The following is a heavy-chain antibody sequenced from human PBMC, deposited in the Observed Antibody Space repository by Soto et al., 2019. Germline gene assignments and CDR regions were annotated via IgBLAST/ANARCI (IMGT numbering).Heavy chain of an antibody. V-gene: IGHV1-69*13. D-gene: IGHD6-6*01. CDR1: GGTFSSYA. CDR2: IIPIFGTA. CDR3: AREHQYSSSSGMDWFDP. Sequence: SVKVSCKASGGTFSSYAISWVRQAPGQGLEWMGGIIPIFGTANYAQKFQGRVTITADESTSTAYMELSSLRSEDTAAYYCAREHQYSSSSGMDWFDPWGQGTLVTVSS. J-gene: IGHJ5*02.